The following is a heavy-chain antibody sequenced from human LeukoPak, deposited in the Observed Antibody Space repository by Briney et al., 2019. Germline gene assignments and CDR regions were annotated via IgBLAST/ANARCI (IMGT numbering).Heavy chain of an antibody. CDR3: GKTTTGYSSGRYPGWPADY. J-gene: IGHJ4*02. Sequence: GGSLRLSCAASGFTFNSYAMYWVRQAPGKGLEWVSGIFGSGGSAHYADSVKGRFTISRDNSKNTVYLQMDSLRVEDTAVYYCGKTTTGYSSGRYPGWPADYWGQGTLVTVSS. CDR1: GFTFNSYA. V-gene: IGHV3-23*01. CDR2: IFGSGGSA. D-gene: IGHD6-19*01.